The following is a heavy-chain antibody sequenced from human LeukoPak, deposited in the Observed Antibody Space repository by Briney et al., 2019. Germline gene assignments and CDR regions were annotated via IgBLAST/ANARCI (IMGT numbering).Heavy chain of an antibody. J-gene: IGHJ3*02. Sequence: SETLSLTCTVSGGSISSFYWSWIRQPPGKGLEWIGYIYYSGSTNYNPSLKSRVTISVDTSKNQFSLKLSSVTAADTAVYYCACLTTADAFDIWGQGTMVTVSS. CDR1: GGSISSFY. CDR3: ACLTTADAFDI. CDR2: IYYSGST. D-gene: IGHD3-22*01. V-gene: IGHV4-59*01.